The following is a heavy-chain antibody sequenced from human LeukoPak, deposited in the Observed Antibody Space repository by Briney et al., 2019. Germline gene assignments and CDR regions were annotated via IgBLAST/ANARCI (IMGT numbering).Heavy chain of an antibody. CDR1: GGSFSGYY. CDR3: ARGGYCSGFSCYFDY. CDR2: INHSGST. Sequence: SETLSLTCAVYGGSFSGYYWSWIRQPPGKGLEWIGEINHSGSTNYDPSLKSRVTISVDTSKNQFSLRLSSVTAADTAVYYCARGGYCSGFSCYFDYWGQGTLVSVSS. J-gene: IGHJ4*02. V-gene: IGHV4-34*01. D-gene: IGHD2-15*01.